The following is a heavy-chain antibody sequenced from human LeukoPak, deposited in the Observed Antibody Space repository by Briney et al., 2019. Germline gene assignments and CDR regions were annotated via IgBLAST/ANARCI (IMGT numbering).Heavy chain of an antibody. V-gene: IGHV6-1*01. J-gene: IGHJ3*02. CDR1: GDSVSSNSAS. CDR2: TYYRSKWYN. Sequence: SQTLSLTCAISGDSVSSNSASWNWIRQSPSRGLEWLGRTYYRSKWYNEYAGSVRGRITINVDTSKNQFSLQLYSVTPDDTAVYYCARDAGWAILHAFDIWGQGTMVTVSS. D-gene: IGHD1-26*01. CDR3: ARDAGWAILHAFDI.